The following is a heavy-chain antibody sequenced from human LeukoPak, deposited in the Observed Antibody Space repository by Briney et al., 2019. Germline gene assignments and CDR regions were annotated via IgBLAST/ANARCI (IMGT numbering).Heavy chain of an antibody. CDR2: IYHSGST. D-gene: IGHD5-18*01. CDR1: GYSISSGYY. J-gene: IGHJ6*03. Sequence: SETLSLTCTVSGYSISSGYYWGWIRQPPGKGLEWIGSIYHSGSTYYNPSLKSRVTISVDTSKNQFSLKLSSVTAADTAVYYCATTIQQATGYMDVWGNGTTVTVSS. V-gene: IGHV4-38-2*02. CDR3: ATTIQQATGYMDV.